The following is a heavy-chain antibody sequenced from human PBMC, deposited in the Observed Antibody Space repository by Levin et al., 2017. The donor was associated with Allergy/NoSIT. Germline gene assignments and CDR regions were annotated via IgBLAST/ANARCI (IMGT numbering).Heavy chain of an antibody. V-gene: IGHV3-15*01. Sequence: PGGSLRLSCAASGFTFSNAWMSWVRQAPGKGLEWVGRIKSKTDGGTTDYAAPVKGRFTISRDDSKNTLYLQMNSLKTEDTAVYYCTTVPLPPNYYYGSGSYEKTTDAFDIWGQGTMVTVSS. CDR1: GFTFSNAW. CDR2: IKSKTDGGTT. J-gene: IGHJ3*02. D-gene: IGHD3-10*01. CDR3: TTVPLPPNYYYGSGSYEKTTDAFDI.